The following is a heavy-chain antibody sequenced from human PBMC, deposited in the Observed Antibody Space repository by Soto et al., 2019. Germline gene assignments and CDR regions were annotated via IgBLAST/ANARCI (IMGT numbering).Heavy chain of an antibody. V-gene: IGHV3-49*03. Sequence: PGGSLRLSCTASGFTFGDYAMSWFRQAPGKGLEWVGFIRSKAYGGTTEYAASVKGRFTISRDDSKSIAYLQMSSLKTEDTAVYYCTRDPLVDCFDPWGQGTLVTVSS. CDR1: GFTFGDYA. D-gene: IGHD2-15*01. CDR2: IRSKAYGGTT. CDR3: TRDPLVDCFDP. J-gene: IGHJ5*02.